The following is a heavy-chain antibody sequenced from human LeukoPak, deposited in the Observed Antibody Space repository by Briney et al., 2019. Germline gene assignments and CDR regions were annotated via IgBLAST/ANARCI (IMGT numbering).Heavy chain of an antibody. CDR2: IYHSGST. CDR3: ARGISSMINWFDP. J-gene: IGHJ5*02. CDR1: GGSFSGYY. D-gene: IGHD3-22*01. V-gene: IGHV4-34*01. Sequence: SETLSLTCAVYGGSFSGYYWSWIRQPPGKGLEWIGYIYHSGSTYYNPSLKSRVTISVDRSKNQFSLKLSSVTAADTAVYYCARGISSMINWFDPWGQGTLVTVSS.